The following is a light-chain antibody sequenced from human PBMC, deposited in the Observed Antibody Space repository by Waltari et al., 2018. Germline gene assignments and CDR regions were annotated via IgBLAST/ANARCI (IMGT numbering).Light chain of an antibody. CDR1: SSDVGGYNY. Sequence: QSALTQPASVAGAPGHAITISCTGTSSDVGGYNYVSWYQQHPGKAPKLLIYDVSKRPAGVSLRFAGSEASTTAFLTISGLQAEDEADYYCNSYTSSAVVFGGGTKLTVL. V-gene: IGLV2-14*03. CDR3: NSYTSSAVV. J-gene: IGLJ2*01. CDR2: DVS.